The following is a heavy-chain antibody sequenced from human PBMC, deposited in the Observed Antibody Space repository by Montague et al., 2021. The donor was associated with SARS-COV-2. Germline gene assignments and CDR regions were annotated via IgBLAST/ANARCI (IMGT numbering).Heavy chain of an antibody. CDR1: GGSISSYY. Sequence: SETLSLTCTVSGGSISSYYWSWIRQPPGKGLEWIGYIYYSGSTNYNPSXXSRVTISVDTSKNQFSLKLRSVTAADTAVYYCARVSDFWSGYYTAVGAFDIWGQGTMVTVSS. J-gene: IGHJ3*02. CDR2: IYYSGST. D-gene: IGHD3-3*01. CDR3: ARVSDFWSGYYTAVGAFDI. V-gene: IGHV4-59*01.